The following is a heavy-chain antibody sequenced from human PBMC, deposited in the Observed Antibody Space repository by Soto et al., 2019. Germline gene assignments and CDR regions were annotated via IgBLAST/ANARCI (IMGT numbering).Heavy chain of an antibody. D-gene: IGHD2-15*01. V-gene: IGHV3-23*01. J-gene: IGHJ6*02. CDR2: ISGSGGST. Sequence: GSLRLSCAASGFTFSSYAMSWVRQAPGKGLEWVSAISGSGGSTYYADSVKGRFTISRDNSKNTLYLQMNSLRAEDTAVYYCAKSDCSGGSCDYLDVWGQGTTVTVSS. CDR3: AKSDCSGGSCDYLDV. CDR1: GFTFSSYA.